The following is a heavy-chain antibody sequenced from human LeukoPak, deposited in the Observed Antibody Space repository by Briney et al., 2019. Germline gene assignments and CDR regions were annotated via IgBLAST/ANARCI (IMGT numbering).Heavy chain of an antibody. CDR3: TRVRGSGSYYNVHY. D-gene: IGHD3-10*01. Sequence: SETLSLTCTVSGGSVISSSYYWGWIRQPPGKGLEWLGSIYYSGSTYYNPSLKSRVTISVDTSKNQFSLKLSSVTAADTAVYYCTRVRGSGSYYNVHYWGQGTLVTVSS. V-gene: IGHV4-39*07. CDR2: IYYSGST. CDR1: GGSVISSSYY. J-gene: IGHJ4*02.